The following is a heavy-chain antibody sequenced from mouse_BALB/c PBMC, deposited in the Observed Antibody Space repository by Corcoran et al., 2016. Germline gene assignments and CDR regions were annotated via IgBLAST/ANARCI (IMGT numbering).Heavy chain of an antibody. CDR1: GYTFTNYG. CDR3: AREPYAMDY. Sequence: QIQLVQSGPELKKPGETVKISCKASGYTFTNYGMNWVNQAPGKGLKWMGWINTYTGEPTYADDFKGRFAFSLETSASTAYLQINNLKNEDMATYFCAREPYAMDYGGQGTSVTVSS. J-gene: IGHJ4*01. CDR2: INTYTGEP. V-gene: IGHV9-1*02.